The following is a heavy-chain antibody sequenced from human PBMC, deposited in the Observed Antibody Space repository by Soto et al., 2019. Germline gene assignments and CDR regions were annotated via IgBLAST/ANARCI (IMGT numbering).Heavy chain of an antibody. V-gene: IGHV4-61*01. CDR2: VYYSGTT. D-gene: IGHD1-7*01. Sequence: QVQLQESGPGLLKPSETLSLTCSVSGGSVNNRTYYWSWIRQPPGKRLEWIGYVYYSGTTNYNPSLKSRVSISVDTSKNQFSLSLSSVTAADTALYXXXRTTAVPNTLRSRYYFDYWGQGTLVTVSS. J-gene: IGHJ4*02. CDR1: GGSVNNRTYY. CDR3: XRTTAVPNTLRSRYYFDY.